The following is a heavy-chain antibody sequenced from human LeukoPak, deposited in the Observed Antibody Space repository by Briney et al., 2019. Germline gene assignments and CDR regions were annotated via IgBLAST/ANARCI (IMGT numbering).Heavy chain of an antibody. CDR3: ARSPPSVAGTNYYGMDV. V-gene: IGHV3-53*01. Sequence: GGSLRLSCAASGFTVSSNYMSWVRQAPGKGLEWVSVIYSGGSTYYADSVKGRFTISRDNSKNTLYLQMNSLRAEDTAVYYCARSPPSVAGTNYYGMDVWGQGTTVTVSS. D-gene: IGHD6-19*01. J-gene: IGHJ6*02. CDR1: GFTVSSNY. CDR2: IYSGGST.